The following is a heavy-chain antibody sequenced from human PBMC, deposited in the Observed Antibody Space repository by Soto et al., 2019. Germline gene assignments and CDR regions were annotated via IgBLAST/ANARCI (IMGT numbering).Heavy chain of an antibody. CDR1: GFTFRSCA. V-gene: IGHV3-23*01. CDR3: AKGRRYYYYYGVDV. Sequence: GGSLRLSCAASGFTFRSCAMGWVRQAPGKGLEWVSDIIDSGASTYYADSVKGRFTISRDNSKSTLYLQMNSLRAEDTALYYCAKGRRYYYYYGVDVWGQGTTVTVSS. CDR2: IIDSGAST. J-gene: IGHJ6*02.